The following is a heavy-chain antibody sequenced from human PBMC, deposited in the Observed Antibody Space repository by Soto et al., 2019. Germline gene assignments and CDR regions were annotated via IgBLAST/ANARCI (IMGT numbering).Heavy chain of an antibody. CDR2: IYPGDSDT. J-gene: IGHJ6*03. D-gene: IGHD3-10*01. Sequence: PGESLKISCKGSGYSFTSYWIGWVRQMPVKGLEWMGIIYPGDSDTRYSPSFQGQVTISADKSISTAYLQWSSLKASDTAMYYCARQVRFGEPYYYMDVWGKGTTVTVSS. V-gene: IGHV5-51*01. CDR3: ARQVRFGEPYYYMDV. CDR1: GYSFTSYW.